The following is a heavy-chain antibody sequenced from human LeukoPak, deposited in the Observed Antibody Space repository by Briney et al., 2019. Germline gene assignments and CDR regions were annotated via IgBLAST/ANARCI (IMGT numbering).Heavy chain of an antibody. D-gene: IGHD5-12*01. CDR1: GFTFSSFG. J-gene: IGHJ4*02. CDR3: AKWSGGYPSYYLDY. Sequence: PGGSLRLSCAASGFTFSSFGLHWVRQAPGKGLEWVALIRSDGSSKNYADSVKGRFTISRDTSKNTVHLQMNNLRAEDTAVYYCAKWSGGYPSYYLDYWGQGTLVTVSS. CDR2: IRSDGSSK. V-gene: IGHV3-30*02.